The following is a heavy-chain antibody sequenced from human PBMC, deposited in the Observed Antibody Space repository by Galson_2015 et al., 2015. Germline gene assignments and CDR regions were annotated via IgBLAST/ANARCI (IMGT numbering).Heavy chain of an antibody. D-gene: IGHD3-3*01. Sequence: SLRLSCAASEFTFSSYYMSWVRQAPGKGLEWVSSISSTTTYIYYADSVKGRFTISRDNAKNSLCLQMNRLGAEDKALYYCARQILDYDFWSGYYPTNFDYWGQGTLVTVSS. CDR3: ARQILDYDFWSGYYPTNFDY. V-gene: IGHV3-21*01. CDR2: ISSTTTYI. CDR1: EFTFSSYY. J-gene: IGHJ4*02.